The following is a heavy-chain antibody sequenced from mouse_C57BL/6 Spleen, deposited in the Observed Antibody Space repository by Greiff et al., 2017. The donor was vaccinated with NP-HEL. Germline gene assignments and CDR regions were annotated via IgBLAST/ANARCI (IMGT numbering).Heavy chain of an antibody. CDR3: ARHYGSSPFDY. D-gene: IGHD1-1*01. V-gene: IGHV5-6*01. Sequence: EVQLVESGGDLVKPGGSLKLSCAASGFTFSSYGMSWVRQTPDKRLEWVATISSGGSYTYYPDSVKGRFTISRDNAKNTLYLQMSSLKSEDTAMYYGARHYGSSPFDYWGQGTTLTVSS. CDR1: GFTFSSYG. CDR2: ISSGGSYT. J-gene: IGHJ2*01.